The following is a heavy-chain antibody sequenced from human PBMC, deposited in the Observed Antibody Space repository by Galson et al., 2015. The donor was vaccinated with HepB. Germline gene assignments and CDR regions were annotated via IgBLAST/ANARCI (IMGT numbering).Heavy chain of an antibody. V-gene: IGHV3-23*01. Sequence: SLRLSCAASGFTFSKYAMSWVRQAPGKGLEWVSSISGSGGSTYYADSVKGRFTISRDDAKNSLYLQMNSLRPEDTAVYYCVRDPPLGTPFDHWGQGTLVTVSS. D-gene: IGHD7-27*01. CDR3: VRDPPLGTPFDH. CDR1: GFTFSKYA. J-gene: IGHJ4*02. CDR2: ISGSGGST.